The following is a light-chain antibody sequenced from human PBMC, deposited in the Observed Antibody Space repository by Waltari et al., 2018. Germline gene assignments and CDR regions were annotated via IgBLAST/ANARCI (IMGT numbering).Light chain of an antibody. J-gene: IGLJ1*01. Sequence: SYELTQPPSVSVCPGQTARTSCPGNTLSKPYSCWYQQKPGQAPVLVMYKDSERPSGIPERFSGSSSGTTVTLTISGVQAEDEADYYCQSADTSETYFFGTGTKVTVL. V-gene: IGLV3-25*03. CDR3: QSADTSETYF. CDR1: TLSKPY. CDR2: KDS.